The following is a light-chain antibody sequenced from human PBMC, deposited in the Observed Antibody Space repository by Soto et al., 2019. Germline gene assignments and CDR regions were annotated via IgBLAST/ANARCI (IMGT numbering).Light chain of an antibody. V-gene: IGKV1-39*01. CDR3: QQSYSTPS. CDR1: QSISIY. J-gene: IGKJ4*01. CDR2: AAS. Sequence: DIQMTQSPSSLSASVGDRVTITCRASQSISIYLYWYQQKPGKAPKLLIYAASSLQSGVPSRFSGSGSGTDITLTISSMQPEDCATYFCQQSYSTPSFGGGTQVEIK.